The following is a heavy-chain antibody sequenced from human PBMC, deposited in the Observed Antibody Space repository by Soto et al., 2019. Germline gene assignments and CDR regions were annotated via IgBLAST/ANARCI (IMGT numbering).Heavy chain of an antibody. D-gene: IGHD2-2*01. CDR1: GFTFSSYA. CDR3: AKDSGYCSSTSCRAQIAY. V-gene: IGHV3-23*01. CDR2: ISGSGGST. Sequence: GGSLRLSCAASGFTFSSYAMSWVRQAPGKGLEWVSAISGSGGSTYYADSVKGRFTISRDNSKNTLYLQMNSLRAEDTAVYYCAKDSGYCSSTSCRAQIAYWGQGTLVTVSS. J-gene: IGHJ4*02.